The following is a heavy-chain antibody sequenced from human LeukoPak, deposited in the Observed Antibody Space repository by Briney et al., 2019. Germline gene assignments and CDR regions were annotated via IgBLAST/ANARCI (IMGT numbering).Heavy chain of an antibody. CDR3: ARETGGRAFDF. V-gene: IGHV3-21*01. CDR2: ISSSLGYI. D-gene: IGHD3-16*01. CDR1: GFTFSDYS. J-gene: IGHJ3*01. Sequence: PGGSLRLSCAASGFTFSDYSMNWVRQAPGKGLQWVSSISSSLGYIYYTDSVKGRFTISTDNSKNSVSLQMNSLRAEDTAVYYCARETGGRAFDFWGQGTMVTVSS.